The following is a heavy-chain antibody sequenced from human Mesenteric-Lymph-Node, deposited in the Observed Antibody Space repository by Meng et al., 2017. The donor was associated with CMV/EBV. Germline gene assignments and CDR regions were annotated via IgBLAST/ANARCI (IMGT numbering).Heavy chain of an antibody. Sequence: GTYCWNWSRHTPEKELEWIGYMSYSRSANCNPSLKSRITLSVDTSKNQFSLKLSSVTAADTAVYYCTRIPGRGSGTYYWGYFDLWGRGTLVTVSS. J-gene: IGHJ2*01. D-gene: IGHD3-10*01. V-gene: IGHV4-61*01. CDR2: MSYSRSA. CDR3: TRIPGRGSGTYYWGYFDL. CDR1: GTYC.